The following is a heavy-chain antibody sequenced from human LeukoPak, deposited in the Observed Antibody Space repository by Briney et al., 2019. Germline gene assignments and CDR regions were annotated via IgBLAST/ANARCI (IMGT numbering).Heavy chain of an antibody. CDR2: IIPIFEIA. J-gene: IGHJ5*02. V-gene: IGHV1-69*04. Sequence: SVKVSCKAPGGTFSSYAITWVRQAPGQGLEWMGRIIPIFEIADYAQKFQGRVTITADKSTSTAYMELSSLRSEDTAVYYCVRGGSSGYYWFDPWGQGTLVTVSS. D-gene: IGHD6-19*01. CDR3: VRGGSSGYYWFDP. CDR1: GGTFSSYA.